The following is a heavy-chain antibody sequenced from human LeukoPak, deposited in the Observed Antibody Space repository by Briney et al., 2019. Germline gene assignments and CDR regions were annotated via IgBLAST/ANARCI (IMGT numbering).Heavy chain of an antibody. CDR1: GFTFSSYA. Sequence: GGSLRLSCAASGFTFSSYARSWVRQAPGKGLEWVSAISGSGGSTYYADSVKGRFTISRDNSKNTLYLQMNSRRSVDTAVYYCAKDAPVNIVVVPAANSWGQGTLVTVSS. J-gene: IGHJ4*02. D-gene: IGHD2-2*01. CDR2: ISGSGGST. V-gene: IGHV3-23*01. CDR3: AKDAPVNIVVVPAANS.